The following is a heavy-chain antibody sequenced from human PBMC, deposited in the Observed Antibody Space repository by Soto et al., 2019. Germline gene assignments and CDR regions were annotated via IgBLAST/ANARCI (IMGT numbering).Heavy chain of an antibody. D-gene: IGHD5-12*01. CDR2: ISNGGRNE. CDR3: ARDPHRSAFSGYGYFDY. V-gene: IGHV3-30*01. Sequence: PGGSLRLSCAASEFIFSNYDMHWVRQAPGKGLEWVAGISNGGRNEYYADSVKGRFTISRDNSKNTLYLQMNSLRGEDTAVYYCARDPHRSAFSGYGYFDYWGQGTLVTVSS. J-gene: IGHJ4*02. CDR1: EFIFSNYD.